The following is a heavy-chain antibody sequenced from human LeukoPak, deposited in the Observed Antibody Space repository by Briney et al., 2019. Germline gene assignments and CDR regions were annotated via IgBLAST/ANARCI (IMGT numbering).Heavy chain of an antibody. CDR3: ARDKGGYCSSTSCYILPNHWFDP. D-gene: IGHD2-2*02. V-gene: IGHV1-69*10. J-gene: IGHJ5*02. CDR1: GGTFISYA. CDR2: SILILGIA. Sequence: ASVKVSCKASGGTFISYAISWVRQPPGKGREWMGGSILILGIARYEQKFQGRVTITANNSTRTAYLELSSLRSEDTAVYYCARDKGGYCSSTSCYILPNHWFDPWGQGTLVTVSS.